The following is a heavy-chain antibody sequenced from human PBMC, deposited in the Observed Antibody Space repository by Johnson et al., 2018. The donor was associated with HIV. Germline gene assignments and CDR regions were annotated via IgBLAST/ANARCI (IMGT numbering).Heavy chain of an antibody. CDR3: AKDLSSQLLWFIRDGFDV. Sequence: VQLVESGGGLVQPGGSLRLSCAASGFTVSTNYMSWIRQAPGKGLEWVSVIYSGGSTYYVDSVKGRFTISRDNSKNTLCLQTNSLRVEDTAVYYCAKDLSSQLLWFIRDGFDVWGQGTMVTVSS. V-gene: IGHV3-66*01. CDR2: IYSGGST. D-gene: IGHD3-10*01. J-gene: IGHJ3*01. CDR1: GFTVSTNY.